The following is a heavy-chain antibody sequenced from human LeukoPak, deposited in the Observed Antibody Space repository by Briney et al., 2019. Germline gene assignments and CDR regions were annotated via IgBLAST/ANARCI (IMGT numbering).Heavy chain of an antibody. J-gene: IGHJ3*02. CDR1: GFTFSSYE. Sequence: GGSLRLSCAASGFTFSSYEMNWVRQAPGKGLEWVSYISSSGNTMYYADSVKGRFTISRDNAKNSLYLQMNSLRAEDTAVYYCAREGRDCSGGSCSYHDAFDIWGQGTMVTVSS. CDR3: AREGRDCSGGSCSYHDAFDI. V-gene: IGHV3-48*03. CDR2: ISSSGNTM. D-gene: IGHD2-15*01.